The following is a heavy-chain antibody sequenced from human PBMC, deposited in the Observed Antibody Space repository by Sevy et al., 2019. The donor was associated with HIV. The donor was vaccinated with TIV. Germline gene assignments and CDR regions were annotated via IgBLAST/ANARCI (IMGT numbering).Heavy chain of an antibody. V-gene: IGHV5-51*01. CDR1: GYSFTSHW. D-gene: IGHD3-22*01. Sequence: GESLKISCKGSGYSFTSHWIGWVRHMPGKGLEWMGIIYPHDSASRYSPSVQGQVTFSADKSITTAYLQWSSLRASDTAMYYWASSRSGYFDSSGYYIYWGHGTLVTVSS. CDR3: ASSRSGYFDSSGYYIY. CDR2: IYPHDSAS. J-gene: IGHJ4*01.